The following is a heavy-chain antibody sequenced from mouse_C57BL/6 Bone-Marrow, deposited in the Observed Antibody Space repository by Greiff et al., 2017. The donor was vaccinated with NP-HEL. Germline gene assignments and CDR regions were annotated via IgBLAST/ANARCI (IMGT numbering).Heavy chain of an antibody. Sequence: EVQVVESGGGLVKPGGSLKLSCAASGFTFSDYGMHWVRQAPEKGLEWVAYISSGSSTIYYADTVKGRFTISRDNAKNTLFLQMTSLMSEDTAMSYCARRGYYYCGSSYWYFDVWGTGTTVTVSS. CDR2: ISSGSSTI. V-gene: IGHV5-17*01. CDR1: GFTFSDYG. D-gene: IGHD1-1*01. CDR3: ARRGYYYCGSSYWYFDV. J-gene: IGHJ1*03.